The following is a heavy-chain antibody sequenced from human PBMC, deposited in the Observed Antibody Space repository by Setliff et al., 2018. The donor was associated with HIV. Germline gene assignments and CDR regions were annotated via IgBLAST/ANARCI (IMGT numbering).Heavy chain of an antibody. CDR2: INAGNGNT. J-gene: IGHJ3*02. CDR1: GYTFTNYA. Sequence: ASVKVSCKASGYTFTNYAIHWVRQAPGQRLEWMGWINAGNGNTKYSQESQDRVTITRDTSASTAYMELSSLRSEDMAVYYCARRQQLWLLYAFDIWGQGTMVTVSS. V-gene: IGHV1-3*03. CDR3: ARRQQLWLLYAFDI. D-gene: IGHD5-18*01.